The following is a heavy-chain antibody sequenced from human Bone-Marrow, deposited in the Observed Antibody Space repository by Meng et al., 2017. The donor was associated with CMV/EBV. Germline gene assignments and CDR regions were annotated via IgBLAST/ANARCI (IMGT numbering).Heavy chain of an antibody. V-gene: IGHV3-7*01. CDR3: TTTSNGFFDY. CDR1: GFTFDNYW. J-gene: IGHJ4*02. D-gene: IGHD2-8*01. CDR2: IKQDGSAT. Sequence: GESLKISCAASGFTFDNYWMTWVRQAPGKGLEWVANIKQDGSATYYVGSVQGRFRVSRDNANNSLSLQMDSLRVEDTAVYYCTTTSNGFFDYWGQGARVTVSS.